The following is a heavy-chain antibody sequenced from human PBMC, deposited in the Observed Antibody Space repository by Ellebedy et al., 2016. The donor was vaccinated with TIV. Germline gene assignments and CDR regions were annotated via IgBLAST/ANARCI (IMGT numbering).Heavy chain of an antibody. CDR1: GFTFSSYV. Sequence: GESLKISCTASGFTFSSYVMSWVRQAPGKGLKWVSGINRSGDSTYYADSVKGRFTISRDNPKNTLYLQMNSLRAEDTAVYYCAKDRDDDGDYVFDSWGQGILVTVSS. J-gene: IGHJ4*02. V-gene: IGHV3-23*01. D-gene: IGHD4-17*01. CDR3: AKDRDDDGDYVFDS. CDR2: INRSGDST.